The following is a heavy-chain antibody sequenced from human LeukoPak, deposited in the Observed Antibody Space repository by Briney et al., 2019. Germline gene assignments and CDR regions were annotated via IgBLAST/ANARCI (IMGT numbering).Heavy chain of an antibody. CDR2: IYYSGST. V-gene: IGHV4-39*07. CDR1: GGSISSSSYY. D-gene: IGHD5-18*01. CDR3: ARARGYSYGYPDY. Sequence: SETLSLTCTVSGGSISSSSYYWGWIRQPPGKGLEWIGTIYYSGSTYHNPSLKSRVTISVDTSKNQFSLNLSSVTAADTAVYYCARARGYSYGYPDYWGQGTLVTVSS. J-gene: IGHJ4*02.